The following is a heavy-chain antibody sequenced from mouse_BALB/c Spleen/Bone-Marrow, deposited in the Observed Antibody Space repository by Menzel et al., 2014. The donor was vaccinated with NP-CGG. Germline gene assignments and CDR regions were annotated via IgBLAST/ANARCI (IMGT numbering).Heavy chain of an antibody. CDR2: ISSGSSAI. Sequence: EVHLVESGGGLVQSGGSRKLSCAASGFTFSSFGMHWVRQAPEKGLEWVAYISSGSSAIYYADTVRGRFAISRDNPKNTLFLQMTGLRSEDTAMYYCARGGNWEDFDYWGLGTTLTVSS. J-gene: IGHJ2*01. CDR3: ARGGNWEDFDY. CDR1: GFTFSSFG. V-gene: IGHV5-17*02. D-gene: IGHD4-1*01.